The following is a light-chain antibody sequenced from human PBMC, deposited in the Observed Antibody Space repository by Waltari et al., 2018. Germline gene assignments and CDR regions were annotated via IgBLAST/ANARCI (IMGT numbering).Light chain of an antibody. CDR3: QQTYSNAPIT. CDR1: ERINTY. Sequence: EIQMTQSPASLSASVGDRITITCRASERINTYLNWYQQKSGEAPKLLIYAASGLQHGVPSRFSGSGSETYFTLTISSLQPEDFATYFCQQTYSNAPITFGQGTRLEIK. V-gene: IGKV1-39*01. CDR2: AAS. J-gene: IGKJ5*01.